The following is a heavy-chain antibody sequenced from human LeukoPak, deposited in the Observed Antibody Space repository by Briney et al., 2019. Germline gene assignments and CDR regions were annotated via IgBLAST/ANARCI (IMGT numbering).Heavy chain of an antibody. V-gene: IGHV4-59*01. CDR1: GRSISSYY. D-gene: IGHD6-13*01. J-gene: IGHJ3*02. CDR2: IYYSGST. CDR3: ARAGGYSSSWYLAFDI. Sequence: SETLSLTCTVSGRSISSYYWSWIRQPPGKGLEWIGYIYYSGSTNYNPALKSRVAISVDTSKNQFSLKLSSVTAADTAVYNCARAGGYSSSWYLAFDIWGQETMITVSS.